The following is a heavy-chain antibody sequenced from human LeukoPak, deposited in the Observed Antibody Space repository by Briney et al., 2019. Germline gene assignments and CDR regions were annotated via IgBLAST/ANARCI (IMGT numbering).Heavy chain of an antibody. CDR2: IIPIFGTA. J-gene: IGHJ6*03. Sequence: SVKVSCKASGYTFTGYYMHWVRQAPGQGLEWMGGIIPIFGTANYAQKFQGRVTITADKSTSTAYMELSSLRSEDTAVYYCARDAVGATRYYYYYYMDVWGKGTTVTVSS. V-gene: IGHV1-69*06. D-gene: IGHD1-26*01. CDR3: ARDAVGATRYYYYYYMDV. CDR1: GYTFTGYY.